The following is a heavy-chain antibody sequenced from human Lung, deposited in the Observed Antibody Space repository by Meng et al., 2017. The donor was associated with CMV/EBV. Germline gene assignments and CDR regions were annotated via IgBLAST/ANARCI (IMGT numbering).Heavy chain of an antibody. CDR3: ARPMIRGPYDGFHI. Sequence: GSLRLXCTVSGGSFSTYYWSWIRQPPGKGLEWIGYIYYSGSTSYNPSLKSRVTISVDTSKNQFSLKLTSVTAADTAVYYCARPMIRGPYDGFHIWRRGTMVTVSS. D-gene: IGHD3-10*01. V-gene: IGHV4-59*01. CDR1: GGSFSTYY. J-gene: IGHJ3*02. CDR2: IYYSGST.